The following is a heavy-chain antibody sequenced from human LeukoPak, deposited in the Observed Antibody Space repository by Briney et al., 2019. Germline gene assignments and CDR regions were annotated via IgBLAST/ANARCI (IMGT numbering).Heavy chain of an antibody. V-gene: IGHV4-59*01. CDR1: GSSISSYY. D-gene: IGHD2-2*01. J-gene: IGHJ5*02. CDR2: IYYSGST. CDR3: ARDVVVVPAAIGWFDP. Sequence: SETLSLTCTVSGSSISSYYWRWIRQPPGKGLEWIGYIYYSGSTNYNPSLKSRVTISVDTSKNQFSLKLSSVTAADTAVYYCARDVVVVPAAIGWFDPWGQGTLVTVSS.